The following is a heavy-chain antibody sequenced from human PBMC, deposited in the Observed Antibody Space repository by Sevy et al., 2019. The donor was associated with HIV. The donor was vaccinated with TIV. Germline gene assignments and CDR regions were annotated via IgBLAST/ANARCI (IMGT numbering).Heavy chain of an antibody. D-gene: IGHD3-10*01. CDR2: IGTGSDHI. J-gene: IGHJ4*02. V-gene: IGHV3-21*05. CDR1: GFTFPAYS. CDR3: VRRGVDAFNVYFDL. Sequence: GGSLRLSCIASGFTFPAYSMNWVRQAPGKGLEWLSYIGTGSDHIYYADSAKGRFTISRDDAQNSVFLDMKSLRDQDTALYYCVRRGVDAFNVYFDLWGQGTLVTVSS.